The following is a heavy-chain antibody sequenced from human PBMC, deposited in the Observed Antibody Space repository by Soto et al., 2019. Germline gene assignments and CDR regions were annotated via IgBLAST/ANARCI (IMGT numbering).Heavy chain of an antibody. V-gene: IGHV4-30-4*01. J-gene: IGHJ4*02. CDR3: ATAYYDSSGYYSNFDY. Sequence: QVQLQESGPGLVKPSQTLSLTCTVSGGSISSGDYYWSWIRQPPGKGLEWIGYIYYSGSTYYNPSLKSRVTISVDTSKNQFSLKLSSVTAADTAMYYCATAYYDSSGYYSNFDYWGQGTLVTVSS. CDR1: GGSISSGDYY. CDR2: IYYSGST. D-gene: IGHD3-22*01.